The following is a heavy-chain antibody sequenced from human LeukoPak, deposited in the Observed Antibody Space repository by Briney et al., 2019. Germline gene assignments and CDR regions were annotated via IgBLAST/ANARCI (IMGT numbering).Heavy chain of an antibody. Sequence: GGSLRLSCAASGFTFSSYAMSWVRQAPGKGLEWVSALSGSGAATYYADSVKGRFTISRENSKNTLYLQMNSLRAEDTAVYYCAKVRYSGSYYGYFEYWGQGTLVTVSS. V-gene: IGHV3-23*01. CDR2: LSGSGAAT. D-gene: IGHD1-26*01. J-gene: IGHJ4*02. CDR1: GFTFSSYA. CDR3: AKVRYSGSYYGYFEY.